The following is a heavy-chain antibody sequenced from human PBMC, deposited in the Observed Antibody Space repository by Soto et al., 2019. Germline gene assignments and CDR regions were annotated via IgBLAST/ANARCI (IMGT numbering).Heavy chain of an antibody. CDR2: INSDGSRI. CDR1: GFTFSTYW. D-gene: IGHD5-12*01. CDR3: ARVPTGGYDLN. Sequence: EVQLVESGGGLAQPGGSLRLSCAASGFTFSTYWMHWVRQAPGKGLVWVSRINSDGSRINYVDSVKGRFTISRDNAKSTVYLQMNSLRAEDTAVYYCARVPTGGYDLNWGQGILVTVCS. V-gene: IGHV3-74*01. J-gene: IGHJ4*02.